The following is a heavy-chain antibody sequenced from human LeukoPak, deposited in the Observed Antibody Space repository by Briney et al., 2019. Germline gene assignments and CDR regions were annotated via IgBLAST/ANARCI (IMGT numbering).Heavy chain of an antibody. CDR2: INHRGST. CDR3: ASRAVAGTRLDY. Sequence: SETLSLTCELNVEALSGYYCNWIRQSPGKGLEWIGEINHRGSTKYNPSLKSRVTMSADTSKNQFSLKLSSVTAADTAVYYCASRAVAGTRLDYWGQGTLVTVSS. D-gene: IGHD6-19*01. J-gene: IGHJ4*02. CDR1: VEALSGYY. V-gene: IGHV4-34*01.